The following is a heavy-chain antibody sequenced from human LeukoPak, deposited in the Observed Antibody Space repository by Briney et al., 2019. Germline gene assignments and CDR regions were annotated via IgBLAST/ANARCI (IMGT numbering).Heavy chain of an antibody. V-gene: IGHV4-39*01. CDR2: IYYSGST. CDR3: ARHGSIATGAFTH. Sequence: SSETLSLTCTVSGGSISSSSYYWGWIRQPPGKGLEWIGSIYYSGSTYYNTSLKSRVTISVDTSKNQFSLKLGSVTAADTAVYYCARHGSIATGAFTHWGQGTLVTVSS. CDR1: GGSISSSSYY. D-gene: IGHD6-13*01. J-gene: IGHJ4*02.